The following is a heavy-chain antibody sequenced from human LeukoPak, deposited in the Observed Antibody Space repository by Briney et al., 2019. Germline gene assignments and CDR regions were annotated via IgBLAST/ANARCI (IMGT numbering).Heavy chain of an antibody. Sequence: AGGSLRLSCAASGFTFSSYAMSWVRQAPGKGLEWVSAISGSGGSTYYADSVKGRFTISRDNAKNSLYLQMNSLRDKDTAVYYCARDRVTIFGVVIGFDYWGQGTLVTVSS. J-gene: IGHJ4*02. CDR1: GFTFSSYA. V-gene: IGHV3-23*01. CDR2: ISGSGGST. CDR3: ARDRVTIFGVVIGFDY. D-gene: IGHD3-3*01.